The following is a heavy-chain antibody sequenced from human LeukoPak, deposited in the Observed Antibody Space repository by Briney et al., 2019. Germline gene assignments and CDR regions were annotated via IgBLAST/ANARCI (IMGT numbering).Heavy chain of an antibody. CDR1: GFTFSSYA. V-gene: IGHV3-23*01. D-gene: IGHD1-26*01. Sequence: PGGSLRLSCAASGFTFSSYAMSWVRQAPGKGLEWVSAISGSGGSTYYADSVKGRFTISRDNSKNTLYLQMNSLRAEDTAVYYCANSRYSGSYYASPIDYWGQGTLVTVSS. CDR2: ISGSGGST. J-gene: IGHJ4*02. CDR3: ANSRYSGSYYASPIDY.